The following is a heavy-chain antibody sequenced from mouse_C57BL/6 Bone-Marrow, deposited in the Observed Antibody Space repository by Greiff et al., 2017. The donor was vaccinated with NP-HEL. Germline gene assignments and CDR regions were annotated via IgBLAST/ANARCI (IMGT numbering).Heavy chain of an antibody. Sequence: QVHVKQPGAELVKPGASVKLSCKASGYTFTSYWMHWVKQRPGQGLEWIGMIHPNSGSTNYNEKFKSKATLTVDKSSSTAYMQLSSLTSEDSAVYYCARGDLPPSMDYWGQGTSVTVSS. V-gene: IGHV1-64*01. J-gene: IGHJ4*01. CDR3: ARGDLPPSMDY. D-gene: IGHD6-1*01. CDR2: IHPNSGST. CDR1: GYTFTSYW.